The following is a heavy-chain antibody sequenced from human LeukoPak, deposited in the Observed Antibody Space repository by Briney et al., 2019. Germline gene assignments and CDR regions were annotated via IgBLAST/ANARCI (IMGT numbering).Heavy chain of an antibody. Sequence: GASVKVSCKASGYTFTSNYMHWVRQAPGQGLEWMGVIHPSGGGTNQAPKFQGRVTMTRDTSTATVFMELSSLTSEDTATYYCARMEMAPAMVTNYFDYWGQGTLVTVSS. D-gene: IGHD5-18*01. CDR3: ARMEMAPAMVTNYFDY. CDR1: GYTFTSNY. CDR2: IHPSGGGT. V-gene: IGHV1-46*01. J-gene: IGHJ4*02.